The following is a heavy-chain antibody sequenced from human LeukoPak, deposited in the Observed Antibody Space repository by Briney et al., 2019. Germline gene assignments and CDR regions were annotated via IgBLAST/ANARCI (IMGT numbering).Heavy chain of an antibody. CDR1: GFTVSSYG. J-gene: IGHJ4*02. Sequence: GGSLRLSCAASGFTVSSYGMHWVRQAPGKGLEWVAVISYDGSNKYYADSVKGRFTISRDNSKNTLYLQMNSLRAEDTAVYYCAKFPGDYYGSGLIDYWGQGTLVTVSS. V-gene: IGHV3-30*18. CDR3: AKFPGDYYGSGLIDY. CDR2: ISYDGSNK. D-gene: IGHD3-10*01.